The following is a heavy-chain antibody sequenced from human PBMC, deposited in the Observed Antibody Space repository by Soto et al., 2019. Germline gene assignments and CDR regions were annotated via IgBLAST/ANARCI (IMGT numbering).Heavy chain of an antibody. CDR1: GYTFTSYY. CDR3: ARGRGDIVVVPAANDAFDI. V-gene: IGHV1-46*03. D-gene: IGHD2-2*01. Sequence: ASVKVSCKASGYTFTSYYMHWVRQAPGQGLEWMGIINPSGGSTSYAQKFQGRVTMTRDTSTSTVYMELSSLRSEDTAVYYCARGRGDIVVVPAANDAFDIWGQRTMVTVSS. CDR2: INPSGGST. J-gene: IGHJ3*02.